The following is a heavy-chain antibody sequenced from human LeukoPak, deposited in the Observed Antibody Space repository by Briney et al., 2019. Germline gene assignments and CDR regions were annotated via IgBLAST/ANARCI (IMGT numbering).Heavy chain of an antibody. V-gene: IGHV1-18*01. CDR2: ISAYNGNT. CDR3: ARGPHPFLWFGELPEGY. CDR1: GYTFTSYG. D-gene: IGHD3-10*01. Sequence: GASVKVSCKASGYTFTSYGISWARQAPGQGLEWMGWISAYNGNTNYAQKLQGRVTMTTDTSTSTAYMELRSLRSDDTAVYYCARGPHPFLWFGELPEGYWGQGTLVTVSS. J-gene: IGHJ4*02.